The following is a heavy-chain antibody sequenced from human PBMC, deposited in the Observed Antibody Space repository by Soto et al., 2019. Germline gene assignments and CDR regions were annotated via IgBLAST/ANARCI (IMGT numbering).Heavy chain of an antibody. Sequence: QVQLQESGPGLVKPSQTLSLTCTVSGGSISSGGYYWSWIRQHPGKGLEWIGYIYYSGSTYYNPSLKRRVTISVDTSKNQVSLKLSSVTAADTAVYYCARAYDSSGPGLIQHWGQGTLVTVSS. CDR2: IYYSGST. CDR3: ARAYDSSGPGLIQH. V-gene: IGHV4-31*03. CDR1: GGSISSGGYY. D-gene: IGHD3-22*01. J-gene: IGHJ1*01.